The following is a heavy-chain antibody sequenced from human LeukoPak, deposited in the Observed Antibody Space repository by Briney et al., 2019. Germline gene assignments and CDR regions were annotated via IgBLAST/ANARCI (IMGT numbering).Heavy chain of an antibody. CDR1: GYTFTRYA. D-gene: IGHD6-19*01. V-gene: IGHV7-4-1*02. J-gene: IGHJ4*02. CDR2: INPNTGNP. CDR3: AIDQPVAGVSKFDS. Sequence: RASVKVSCKASGYTFTRYAMNWLRQAPGQGLEWMGWINPNTGNPTYAQAFTGRFVFSLDTSVSTAYLQISSLNTEDTAVYYCAIDQPVAGVSKFDSWGQGTLVTVSS.